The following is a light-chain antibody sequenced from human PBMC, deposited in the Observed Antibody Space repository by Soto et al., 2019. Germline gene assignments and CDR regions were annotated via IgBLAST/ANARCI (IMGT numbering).Light chain of an antibody. V-gene: IGLV2-14*01. J-gene: IGLJ2*01. CDR1: SRDIGGCNL. CDR2: VVR. CDR3: SAYTSRSALV. Sequence: QSALTQPASVFGSPGQSITISCSGTSRDIGGCNLVSWYQQPPGKAPKLLIYVVRNRPSGISYRFSSPQSRTTASLTISSLLPEDETDDYCSAYTSRSALVFGGGTKVTVL.